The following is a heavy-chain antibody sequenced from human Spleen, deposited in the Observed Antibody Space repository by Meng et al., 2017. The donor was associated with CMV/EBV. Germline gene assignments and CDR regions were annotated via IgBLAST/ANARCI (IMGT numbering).Heavy chain of an antibody. V-gene: IGHV3-23*01. Sequence: GESLKISCAASGFTFSSYALSWVRQAPGKGLEWVSAISGSGGSTYYTDSVKGRFTISRDNSKNTLYLQMNSLRAEDTAVYYCAKDRGYSGYDWGEYYFDNWGQGTLVTVSS. D-gene: IGHD5-12*01. CDR3: AKDRGYSGYDWGEYYFDN. CDR2: ISGSGGST. CDR1: GFTFSSYA. J-gene: IGHJ4*02.